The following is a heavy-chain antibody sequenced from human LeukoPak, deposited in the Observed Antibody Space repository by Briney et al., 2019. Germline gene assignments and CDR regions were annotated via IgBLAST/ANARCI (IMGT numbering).Heavy chain of an antibody. V-gene: IGHV4-61*02. CDR3: ARGSSSSTRPHAFDI. J-gene: IGHJ3*02. Sequence: SETLSLTCTVSGGSISSGSYYWSWIRQPAGKGLEWIGRIYTSGSTNYNPSLKSRVTISVDTSNNQFSLKLSSVTAADTAVYYCARGSSSSTRPHAFDIWGQGTMVTVSS. CDR1: GGSISSGSYY. D-gene: IGHD2-2*01. CDR2: IYTSGST.